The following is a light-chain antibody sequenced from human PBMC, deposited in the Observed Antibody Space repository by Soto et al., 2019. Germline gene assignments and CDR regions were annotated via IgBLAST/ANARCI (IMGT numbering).Light chain of an antibody. CDR1: SSDFGGTNY. Sequence: QSALTQPPSASGSPGQSVTISCTGASSDFGGTNYVSWYQQHPGKAPKLMIFDVTKRPSAVPARFSGSKSGNTASLTVSGLQAEDEADYYCTSYAGSYADVVFGGGTKLTVL. CDR3: TSYAGSYADVV. V-gene: IGLV2-8*01. CDR2: DVT. J-gene: IGLJ2*01.